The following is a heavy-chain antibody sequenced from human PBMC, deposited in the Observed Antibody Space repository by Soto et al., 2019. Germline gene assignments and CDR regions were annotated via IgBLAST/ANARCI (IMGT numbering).Heavy chain of an antibody. CDR2: ISYGDATI. CDR1: GFILSDYT. D-gene: IGHD3-10*01. J-gene: IGHJ4*02. V-gene: IGHV3-48*01. Sequence: EVQLVESGGGLVQPGGSLRLSCAASGFILSDYTMNWVRQAPGKGLEWVSYISYGDATISYADSVKGRFTISRDSARGSLFLKMNSLRAEDTAVYYCARARAGYYFDYWGQGTLITVSS. CDR3: ARARAGYYFDY.